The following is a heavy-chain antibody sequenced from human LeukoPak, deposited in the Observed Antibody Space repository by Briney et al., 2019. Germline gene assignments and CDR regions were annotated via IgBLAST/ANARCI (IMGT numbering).Heavy chain of an antibody. CDR2: IYYSGST. CDR3: ARDQGFP. V-gene: IGHV4-39*07. J-gene: IGHJ5*02. Sequence: SETLSLTCTVSGGSISSYYWSWIRQPPGKGLEWIGSIYYSGSTYYNPSLKSRVTISVDTSKNQFSLKLSSVTAADTAVYYCARDQGFPWGQGTLVTVSS. CDR1: GGSISSYY.